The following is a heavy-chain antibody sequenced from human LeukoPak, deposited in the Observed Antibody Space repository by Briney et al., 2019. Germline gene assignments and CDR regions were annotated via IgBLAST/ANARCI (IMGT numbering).Heavy chain of an antibody. CDR1: GFTFDDYA. CDR2: ISWNSGSI. Sequence: GGSLRLSCAASGFTFDDYAMHWVRQAPGKGLEWVSGISWNSGSIGYADSVKGRFTISRDNAKNSLYLQMNSLRAEDTALYYCAKEKYDILTAYPGYFDYWGQGTLVTVSS. D-gene: IGHD3-9*01. CDR3: AKEKYDILTAYPGYFDY. V-gene: IGHV3-9*01. J-gene: IGHJ4*02.